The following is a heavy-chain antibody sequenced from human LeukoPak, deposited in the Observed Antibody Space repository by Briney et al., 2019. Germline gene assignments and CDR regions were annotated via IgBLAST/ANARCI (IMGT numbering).Heavy chain of an antibody. CDR3: ARVSVDTAMVIRHYFDY. D-gene: IGHD5-18*01. J-gene: IGHJ4*02. Sequence: PSETLSLTCAVYGGSFSGYYWSWIRQPPGKGLEWIGEINHSGSTNYNPSLKSRVTISVDTSKNQFSLKLSSVTAADTAVYYCARVSVDTAMVIRHYFDYWGQGTLVTVSS. CDR2: INHSGST. CDR1: GGSFSGYY. V-gene: IGHV4-34*01.